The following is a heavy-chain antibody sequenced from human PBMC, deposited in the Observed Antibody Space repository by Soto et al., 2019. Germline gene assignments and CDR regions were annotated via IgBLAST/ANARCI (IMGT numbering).Heavy chain of an antibody. D-gene: IGHD6-13*01. J-gene: IGHJ1*01. Sequence: SVKVSCKASGGTFSSYVISWVRQAPGQGLEWMGGIIPIFGTTNYAQKFQGRVTITADNTADKSTSTAYMELSSLRSEDTAVYYCARDPGLYSSRSRYFQHWGQGTLVTVSS. CDR1: GGTFSSYV. CDR2: IIPIFGTT. CDR3: ARDPGLYSSRSRYFQH. V-gene: IGHV1-69*06.